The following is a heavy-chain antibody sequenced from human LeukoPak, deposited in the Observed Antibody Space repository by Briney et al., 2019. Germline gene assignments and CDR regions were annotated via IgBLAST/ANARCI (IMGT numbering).Heavy chain of an antibody. CDR3: ARDPNPDSSGYYS. CDR2: INWNGGST. Sequence: RTGGSLRLSCAASGSTFDDYGMSWVRQGPGKGLEWVSGINWNGGSTGYADSVKGRFTISRDNAKNSLYLQMNSLRAEDTAVYYCARDPNPDSSGYYSWGLGTLVTVSS. V-gene: IGHV3-20*04. J-gene: IGHJ4*02. CDR1: GSTFDDYG. D-gene: IGHD3-22*01.